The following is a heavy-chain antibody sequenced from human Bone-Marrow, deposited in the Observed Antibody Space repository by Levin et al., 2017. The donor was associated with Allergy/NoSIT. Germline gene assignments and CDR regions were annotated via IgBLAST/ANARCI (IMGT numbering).Heavy chain of an antibody. J-gene: IGHJ4*02. D-gene: IGHD3-22*01. CDR3: ARIIGSGYYDSSGYFTASDFDY. V-gene: IGHV3-30-3*01. CDR1: GFPFSTYA. Sequence: SCAASGFPFSTYAMHWVRQAPDKGLEWVAAISYDGTNKDYADSVKGRFSLSRDNSKNTLYLEMSSLRADDTGVYYCARIIGSGYYDSSGYFTASDFDYWGQGTLVIVSS. CDR2: ISYDGTNK.